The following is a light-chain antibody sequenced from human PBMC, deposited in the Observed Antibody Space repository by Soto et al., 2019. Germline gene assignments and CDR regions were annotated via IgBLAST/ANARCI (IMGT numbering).Light chain of an antibody. V-gene: IGLV1-40*01. J-gene: IGLJ1*01. Sequence: QSVLTQPPSVSGAPGQRVTISCTGSSSNIGAGYDVHWYQQLPGTVPKLLIYADNNRPAGVPDRFSASKSGTSASLAITGLQAEDEADYYCQSYDTSPSGYVFGTGTKVTVL. CDR3: QSYDTSPSGYV. CDR1: SSNIGAGYD. CDR2: ADN.